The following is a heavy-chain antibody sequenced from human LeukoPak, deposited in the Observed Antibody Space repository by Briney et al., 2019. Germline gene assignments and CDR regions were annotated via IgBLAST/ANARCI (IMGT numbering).Heavy chain of an antibody. J-gene: IGHJ4*02. CDR2: IYYSGST. Sequence: SETLSLTCTVSGGSISSYYWSWIRQPPGKGLEWIGYIYYSGSTIYNPSLKSRVTISVDTSKNQFSLKLSSVTAADTAVYYCARGAYYGSGSYIYWGQGTLVTVSS. CDR3: ARGAYYGSGSYIY. D-gene: IGHD3-10*01. CDR1: GGSISSYY. V-gene: IGHV4-59*01.